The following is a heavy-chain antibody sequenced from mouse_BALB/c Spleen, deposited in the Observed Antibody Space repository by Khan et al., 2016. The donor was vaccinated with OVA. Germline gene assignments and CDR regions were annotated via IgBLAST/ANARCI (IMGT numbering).Heavy chain of an antibody. V-gene: IGHV9-4*02. Sequence: QIQLVQSGPELKKPGETVRISCKASGYTFTTAGIQWVQKMPGKGLKWIGWINTHSGVPKYAEDFKGRFAFSLEISVNTAYLQITNLKNEDTATYFSARGGGAYYRNDGGGMGYWGQGTSVNVSS. CDR2: INTHSGVP. J-gene: IGHJ4*01. CDR1: GYTFTTAG. CDR3: ARGGGAYYRNDGGGMGY. D-gene: IGHD2-12*01.